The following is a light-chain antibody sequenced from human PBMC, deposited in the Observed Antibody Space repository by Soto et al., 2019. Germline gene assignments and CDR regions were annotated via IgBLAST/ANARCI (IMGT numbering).Light chain of an antibody. CDR1: SSNIGSNY. J-gene: IGLJ1*01. V-gene: IGLV1-47*01. Sequence: SVLPQPPSPSGTPGQRVTISCSGSSSNIGSNYVYWYQQLPGTAPKLLIYRNNQRPSGVPDRFSGSKSGTSASLAISGLRSEDEADYYCAAWDDSLSGYVFGTGTKVTVL. CDR2: RNN. CDR3: AAWDDSLSGYV.